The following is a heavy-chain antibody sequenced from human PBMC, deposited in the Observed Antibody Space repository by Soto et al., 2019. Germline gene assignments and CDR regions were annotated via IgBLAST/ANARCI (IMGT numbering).Heavy chain of an antibody. CDR2: IIPIFGTA. J-gene: IGHJ6*02. Sequence: GASVKVSCKASGGTLSSYAISWVRQAPGQGLEWMGGIIPIFGTANYAQKFQGRVTITADESTSTAYLELSGLRSEDTAVYYCARPRKPTIFGVVIIPAYYYYYGMDVWGQGTTVTVSS. D-gene: IGHD3-3*01. CDR1: GGTLSSYA. CDR3: ARPRKPTIFGVVIIPAYYYYYGMDV. V-gene: IGHV1-69*13.